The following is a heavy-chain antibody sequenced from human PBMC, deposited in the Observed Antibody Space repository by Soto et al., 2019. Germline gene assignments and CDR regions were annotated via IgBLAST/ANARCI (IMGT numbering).Heavy chain of an antibody. CDR1: GFTFSSYG. V-gene: IGHV3-30*18. D-gene: IGHD6-13*01. J-gene: IGHJ1*01. CDR2: ISYDGSNE. Sequence: GGSLRLSCAVSGFTFSSYGMHWVRQAPGKGLEWVAHISYDGSNEHYVDSVKGRFTISRDNSKNTLYLQMNSLRAEDTAVYYCAKDLGSSWYPEYFQHWGQGTLVTVSS. CDR3: AKDLGSSWYPEYFQH.